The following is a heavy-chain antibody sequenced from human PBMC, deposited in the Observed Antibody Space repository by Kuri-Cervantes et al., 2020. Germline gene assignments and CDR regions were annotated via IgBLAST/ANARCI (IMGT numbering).Heavy chain of an antibody. CDR2: ISAYNGNT. CDR3: ARDHKRTYYYGSGSPMSH. D-gene: IGHD3-10*01. J-gene: IGHJ4*02. V-gene: IGHV1-18*01. Sequence: ASVKVSCKASGYTFTSYGISWVRQAPGQGLEWMGWISAYNGNTNYAQKLQGRVTMTTDTSTSTAYMELRSLRSDDTAVYYCARDHKRTYYYGSGSPMSHWGQGTRVTVSS. CDR1: GYTFTSYG.